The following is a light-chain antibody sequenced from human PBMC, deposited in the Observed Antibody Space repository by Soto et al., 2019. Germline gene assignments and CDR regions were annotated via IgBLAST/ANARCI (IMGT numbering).Light chain of an antibody. CDR3: QSYDSSLSGSGV. CDR2: GNS. CDR1: SSNIGAGYD. Sequence: QSVLTQPPSVSGAPGQRVTISCTGSSSNIGAGYDVHWYQQLPGTAPKLLIYGNSNRPSGVPDRFSGSKSGTSASLAITGLQVEDEADYYCQSYDSSLSGSGVFGTGPKLTVL. V-gene: IGLV1-40*01. J-gene: IGLJ1*01.